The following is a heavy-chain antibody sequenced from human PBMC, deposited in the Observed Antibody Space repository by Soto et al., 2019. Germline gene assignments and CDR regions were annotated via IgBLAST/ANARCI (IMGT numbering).Heavy chain of an antibody. Sequence: LGESLKISCKGSGYRFTNYWIAWVRQRPGKGLEWMGIIYRSDSDIRYSPSFQGQVTISADKSISTAYLQWSSLKVSFSAIYYWARTESGYSYCFADVWGQGTTVTVSS. J-gene: IGHJ6*02. D-gene: IGHD5-18*01. CDR1: GYRFTNYW. V-gene: IGHV5-51*01. CDR2: IYRSDSDI. CDR3: ARTESGYSYCFADV.